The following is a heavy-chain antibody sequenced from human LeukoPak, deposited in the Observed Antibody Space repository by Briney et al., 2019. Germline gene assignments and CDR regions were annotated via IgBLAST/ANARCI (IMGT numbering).Heavy chain of an antibody. CDR3: STDLEGGDLFDY. CDR2: IKSKTDGGTT. Sequence: GGSLRLSCAASGFTFSNAWVSWVRQAPGKGLEGVGRIKSKTDGGTTDYAAPVKGRFTISRDDAKNTLYLQMTSLKTEDTAVYYCSTDLEGGDLFDYWGQGTLVTVSS. CDR1: GFTFSNAW. V-gene: IGHV3-15*01. J-gene: IGHJ4*02. D-gene: IGHD2-21*02.